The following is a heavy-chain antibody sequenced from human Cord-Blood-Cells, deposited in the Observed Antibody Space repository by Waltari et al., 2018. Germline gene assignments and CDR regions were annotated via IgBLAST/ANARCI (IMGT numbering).Heavy chain of an antibody. V-gene: IGHV5-51*01. CDR2: SYPCDSET. Sequence: EVQLVQSGAEVKKPGESLKISCKGSGYSFTSYWIGWVRQMPGKGREWMGISYPCDSETRYRPSFQGEVTISADKSISTAYLQWSSLKASDTAMYYCARQGCSSTSCYVPAECDYWGQGTLVTVAS. D-gene: IGHD2-2*01. J-gene: IGHJ4*02. CDR3: ARQGCSSTSCYVPAECDY. CDR1: GYSFTSYW.